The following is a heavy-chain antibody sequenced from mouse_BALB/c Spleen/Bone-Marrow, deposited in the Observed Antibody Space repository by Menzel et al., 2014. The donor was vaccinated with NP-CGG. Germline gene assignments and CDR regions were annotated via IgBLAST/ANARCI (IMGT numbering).Heavy chain of an antibody. CDR3: AREGGGLGHFDY. Sequence: EVKLVESGPGLVKPSQTVSLTCTVTGISITTGNYRWSWLRQFPGNKLEWIGYIYYSGTITYNPSLTSRTTITRDTSKNQFFLEMNSLTAEDTATYYCAREGGGLGHFDYWGQGTTLTVSS. V-gene: IGHV3-5*02. J-gene: IGHJ2*01. D-gene: IGHD4-1*01. CDR1: GISITTGNYR. CDR2: IYYSGTI.